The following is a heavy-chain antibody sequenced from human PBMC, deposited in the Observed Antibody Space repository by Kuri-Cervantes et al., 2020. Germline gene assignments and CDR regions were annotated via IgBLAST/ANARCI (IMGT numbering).Heavy chain of an antibody. CDR1: GFTFSSFG. J-gene: IGHJ4*02. V-gene: IGHV3-30*19. CDR2: IWYDGSNK. Sequence: GGSLRLSCAASGFTFSSFGMHWVRQAPGKGLEWVAVIWYDGSNKYYADSVKRRFTISRDNSKNTLYLQMNSLRAEDTAMYYCARGIQYYYESSGYCYSTAPHYWGQGTLVTVSS. D-gene: IGHD3-22*01. CDR3: ARGIQYYYESSGYCYSTAPHY.